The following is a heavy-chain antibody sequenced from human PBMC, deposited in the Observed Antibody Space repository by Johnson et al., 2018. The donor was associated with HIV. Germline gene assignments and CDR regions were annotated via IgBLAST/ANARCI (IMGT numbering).Heavy chain of an antibody. D-gene: IGHD3-16*01. CDR2: IGWNVLTI. V-gene: IGHV3-9*01. J-gene: IGHJ3*01. CDR3: VKDSNYGSYLLFLAV. CDR1: GFSFDDYA. Sequence: LVESGGGLVQPGGSLRLSCAASGFSFDDYAMHWVRQVPGKGLEWVAGIGWNVLTIGYVDSVKGRFTISRNAATNSLYLRMDSLRTEDTAFYYCVKDSNYGSYLLFLAVWGQGTMGTVSS.